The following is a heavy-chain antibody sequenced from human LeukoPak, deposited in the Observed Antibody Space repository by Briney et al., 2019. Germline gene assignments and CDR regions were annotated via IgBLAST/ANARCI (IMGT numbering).Heavy chain of an antibody. J-gene: IGHJ4*02. D-gene: IGHD2-15*01. Sequence: ASVKVSCKVSGYTLTELSMHWVRQAPGKGLEWMGGFDPEDGETIYAQKFQGRVTMTEDTSTDTAYMELSSLRSEDTAVYYCATGCPHSGVRCYALWGQGTLVTVSS. CDR1: GYTLTELS. V-gene: IGHV1-24*01. CDR2: FDPEDGET. CDR3: ATGCPHSGVRCYAL.